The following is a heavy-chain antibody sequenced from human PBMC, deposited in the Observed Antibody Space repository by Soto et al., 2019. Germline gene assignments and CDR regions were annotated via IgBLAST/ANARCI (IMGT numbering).Heavy chain of an antibody. J-gene: IGHJ6*02. D-gene: IGHD2-2*01. CDR3: ATEPLGYCSSTSCDGMDV. V-gene: IGHV3-30-3*01. CDR2: ISYDGSNK. Sequence: GGSLELSCAPSGFPFSSSAMHWVRQAPGKGLEWVAVISYDGSNKYYADSVKGRFTISRDNSKNTLYLQMNSLRAEDTAVYYCATEPLGYCSSTSCDGMDVWGQGTTVTVSS. CDR1: GFPFSSSA.